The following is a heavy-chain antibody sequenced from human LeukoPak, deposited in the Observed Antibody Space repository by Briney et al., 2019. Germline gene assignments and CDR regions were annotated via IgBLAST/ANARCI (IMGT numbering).Heavy chain of an antibody. Sequence: GGSPRLSCAASGFTVSSNYMSWVRQASGKGLEWVSVIYSGGSTYYADSVKGRFTISRDNSKNTLYLQMNSLRAEDTAVYYCARDGYGDYGPFDYWGQGTLVTVSS. CDR2: IYSGGST. CDR1: GFTVSSNY. V-gene: IGHV3-53*01. CDR3: ARDGYGDYGPFDY. J-gene: IGHJ4*02. D-gene: IGHD4-17*01.